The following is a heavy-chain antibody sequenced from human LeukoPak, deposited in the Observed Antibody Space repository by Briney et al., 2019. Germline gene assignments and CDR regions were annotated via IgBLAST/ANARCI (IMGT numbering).Heavy chain of an antibody. D-gene: IGHD4-23*01. CDR2: ISYDGTYK. Sequence: GRSLRLSCAASGFTFSIYAMHWVRQAPGKGLEWVAIISYDGTYKNYADSVMGRFTISRDNSENTLYLQMNGLRAEDTAVYYCARRDIHGGNFLAALDIWGQGTVVTVSS. J-gene: IGHJ3*02. CDR3: ARRDIHGGNFLAALDI. V-gene: IGHV3-30-3*01. CDR1: GFTFSIYA.